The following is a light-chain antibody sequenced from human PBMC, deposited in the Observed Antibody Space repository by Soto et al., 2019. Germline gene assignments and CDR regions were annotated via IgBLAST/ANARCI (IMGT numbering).Light chain of an antibody. J-gene: IGLJ3*02. Sequence: QSVLTQPASVSGSPGQSITISCTGTSSDVGSSNLVSWYQQHPGEAPKLMIYEGFKRPSGVSNRFSGSKSGNTASLTISGRQAEDEADYYCCSYAGSSTWVFGGGTKLTVL. V-gene: IGLV2-23*01. CDR1: SSDVGSSNL. CDR2: EGF. CDR3: CSYAGSSTWV.